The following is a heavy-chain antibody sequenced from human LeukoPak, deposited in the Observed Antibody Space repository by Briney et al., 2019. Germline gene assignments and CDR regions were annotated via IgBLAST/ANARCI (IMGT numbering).Heavy chain of an antibody. CDR2: IYHSGST. V-gene: IGHV4-39*07. Sequence: PSETLSLTCTVSGGSISSSSYYWGWIRQPPGKGLEWIGGIYHSGSTYYNPSLKSRVTISVDTSKNQFSLKLSSVTAADTAVYYCARPPEIYSSGWYNFDYWGQGTLVTVSS. CDR3: ARPPEIYSSGWYNFDY. CDR1: GGSISSSSYY. J-gene: IGHJ4*02. D-gene: IGHD6-19*01.